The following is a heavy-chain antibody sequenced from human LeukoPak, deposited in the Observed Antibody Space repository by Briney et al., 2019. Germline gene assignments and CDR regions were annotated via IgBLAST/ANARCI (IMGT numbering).Heavy chain of an antibody. Sequence: SGPTLVKPTHALTLTCTASGFSLSNSGVGVGWIRQSPGKALDWLALIYWDDDKRYSSSLKSRLSISKDTSKNEVVLRVTDVDPADTDTYYCAHTGDLIRVPIRWRRALRFNLDSWGQGILVTVSS. V-gene: IGHV2-5*02. CDR2: IYWDDDK. CDR3: AHTGDLIRVPIRWRRALRFNLDS. J-gene: IGHJ4*02. D-gene: IGHD3-3*01. CDR1: GFSLSNSGVG.